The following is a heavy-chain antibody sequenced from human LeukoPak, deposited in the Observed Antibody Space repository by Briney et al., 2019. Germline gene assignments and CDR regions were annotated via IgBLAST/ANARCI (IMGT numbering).Heavy chain of an antibody. CDR1: GGSFSGYY. CDR3: ARHPLYYYYMDV. V-gene: IGHV4-34*01. CDR2: INHSGST. J-gene: IGHJ6*03. Sequence: SETLSLTCAVYGGSFSGYYWSWIRQPPGKGLEWTGEINHSGSTNYNPSLKSRVTISVDTSKNQFSLKLSSVTAADTAVYYCARHPLYYYYMDVWGKGTTVTISS.